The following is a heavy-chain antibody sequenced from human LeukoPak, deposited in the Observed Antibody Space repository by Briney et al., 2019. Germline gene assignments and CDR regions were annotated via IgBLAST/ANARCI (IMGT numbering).Heavy chain of an antibody. V-gene: IGHV4-39*01. D-gene: IGHD3-16*01. CDR2: IYYSGST. J-gene: IGHJ5*02. CDR1: GGSIGTSHYY. CDR3: ARRFGSYGTGNNWFDP. Sequence: SETLSLTCTVSGGSIGTSHYYWGWIRQPPGKGLEWIGSIYYSGSTYYNPSLKSRVTVSVDTSKNQFSLKLSSVTAADTAVYYCARRFGSYGTGNNWFDPWGQGTLVTVSS.